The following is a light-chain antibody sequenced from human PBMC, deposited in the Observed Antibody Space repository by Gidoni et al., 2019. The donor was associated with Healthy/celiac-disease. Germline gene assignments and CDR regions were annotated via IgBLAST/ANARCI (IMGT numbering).Light chain of an antibody. V-gene: IGKV3-20*01. J-gene: IGKJ1*01. Sequence: EIVLTQSPVTLSLSPGERATLSCRASQSVSSSYLAWYQQKPGQAPRLLIYGASSRATSIPDRFSSSGSGTDFTLTISRLEPEDFAVYYCQQYGSSPWTFGQGTKVEIK. CDR1: QSVSSSY. CDR2: GAS. CDR3: QQYGSSPWT.